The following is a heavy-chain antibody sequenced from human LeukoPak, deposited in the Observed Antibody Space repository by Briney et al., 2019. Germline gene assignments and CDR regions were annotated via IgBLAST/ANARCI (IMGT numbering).Heavy chain of an antibody. J-gene: IGHJ4*02. CDR2: IYTGGST. V-gene: IGHV4-61*02. D-gene: IGHD3-22*01. CDR1: GGSISSGGYY. Sequence: SETLSLTCTVSGGSISSGGYYWSWIRQPAGKGLEWIGRIYTGGSTNYNPSLKSRVTVSVDTSKNQFSLKLSSVTAADTAVYYCASMIGQYYFDYWGQGTLVTVSS. CDR3: ASMIGQYYFDY.